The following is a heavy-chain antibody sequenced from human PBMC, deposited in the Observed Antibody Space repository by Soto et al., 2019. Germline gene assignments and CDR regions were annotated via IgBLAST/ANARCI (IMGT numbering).Heavy chain of an antibody. J-gene: IGHJ6*03. V-gene: IGHV1-2*04. Sequence: ASVKVSCKASGYTFTGYYMHWVRQAPGQGLEWMGWINPNSGGTNYAQKFQGWVTMTRDTSISTAYMELSRLRSDDTAVYYCARQGRIGYYYYMDVWGKGTTVTVSS. CDR3: ARQGRIGYYYYMDV. CDR1: GYTFTGYY. D-gene: IGHD2-15*01. CDR2: INPNSGGT.